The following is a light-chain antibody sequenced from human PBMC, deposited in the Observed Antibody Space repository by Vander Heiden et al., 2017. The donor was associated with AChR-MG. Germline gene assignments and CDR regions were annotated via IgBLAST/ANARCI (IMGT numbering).Light chain of an antibody. CDR3: QQSDSTPST. Sequence: DIQMTQSPSSLSASVGDRVTITCRASQSISSYLNWYQQKPGKAPKLLIYAASSLQSGVPSRFSGSGSGTDFTLTISRLHPEDFATYYCQQSDSTPSTFGGGTKVEIK. V-gene: IGKV1-39*01. CDR1: QSISSY. CDR2: AAS. J-gene: IGKJ4*01.